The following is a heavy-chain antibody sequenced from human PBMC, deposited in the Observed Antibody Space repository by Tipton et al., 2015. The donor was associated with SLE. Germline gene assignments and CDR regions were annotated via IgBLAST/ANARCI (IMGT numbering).Heavy chain of an antibody. CDR3: ARKTAYCSGADCYIDAFDI. V-gene: IGHV3-49*04. Sequence: SLRLSCTTSGFTFSYFTMNWVRQTPGKGLEWVGLIRSKDYRGTTEYAASVKDRFTISRDDYKGIAYLQMNSLKTDDTAVYYCARKTAYCSGADCYIDAFDIWGQGTMVIVSS. J-gene: IGHJ3*02. CDR1: GFTFSYFT. CDR2: IRSKDYRGTT. D-gene: IGHD2-15*01.